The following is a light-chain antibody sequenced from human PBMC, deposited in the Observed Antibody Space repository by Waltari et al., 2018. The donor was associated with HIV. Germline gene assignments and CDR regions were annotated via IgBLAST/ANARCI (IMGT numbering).Light chain of an antibody. CDR3: SSYTRSISVA. CDR1: RAGEVRDEL. Sequence: SALSQQPSGPGSPGQTVTSTGSGTRAGEVRDELVAWFQHHTDTPPRLIIFGVRRRPSGVDGRFSASKSGNVAALTITGLRPDDEAHYFCSSYTRSISVAFGGGTRLTVL. CDR2: GVR. V-gene: IGLV2-14*02. J-gene: IGLJ2*01.